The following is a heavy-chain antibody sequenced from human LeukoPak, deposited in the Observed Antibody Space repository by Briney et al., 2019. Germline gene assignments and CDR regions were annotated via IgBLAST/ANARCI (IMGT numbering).Heavy chain of an antibody. D-gene: IGHD3-22*01. CDR3: ATGGMDRDYYYDISGYYY. V-gene: IGHV1-69*05. CDR2: IIPIFGTA. J-gene: IGHJ4*02. CDR1: GGTFSSYA. Sequence: ASVKVSCKASGGTFSSYAISWVRQAPGQGLEWMGGIIPIFGTANYAQKFQGRVTITTDESTSTAYMELSSLRSEDTAVYYCATGGMDRDYYYDISGYYYWGQGTLVTVSS.